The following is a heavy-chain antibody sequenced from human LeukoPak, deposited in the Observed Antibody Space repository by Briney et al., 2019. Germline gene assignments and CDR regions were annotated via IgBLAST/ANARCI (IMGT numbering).Heavy chain of an antibody. V-gene: IGHV3-53*01. J-gene: IGHJ4*02. Sequence: PGGSLRLSCAGSGFTVSSNYMNWVRQAPGKGLEWVSVIYSGGRTYYADSMKGRFTISRDNSKNTLYLQMNSLGAEDTAMYYCARGESSGYYYFDSWGQGTLVTVSS. CDR3: ARGESSGYYYFDS. CDR2: IYSGGRT. CDR1: GFTVSSNY. D-gene: IGHD6-19*01.